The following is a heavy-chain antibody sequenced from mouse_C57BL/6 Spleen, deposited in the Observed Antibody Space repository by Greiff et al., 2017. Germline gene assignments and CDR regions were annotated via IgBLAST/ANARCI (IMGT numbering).Heavy chain of an antibody. CDR1: GYTFTTYP. V-gene: IGHV1-47*01. J-gene: IGHJ3*01. Sequence: QLKESGAELVKPGASVKMSCKASGYTFTTYPIEWMKQNHGKSLEWIGNFHPYNDDTKYNEKFKGKATLTVEKSSSTVYLELSRLTSDDSAVYYCARRGSSGYDWFAYWGQGTLVTVSA. CDR2: FHPYNDDT. CDR3: ARRGSSGYDWFAY. D-gene: IGHD3-2*02.